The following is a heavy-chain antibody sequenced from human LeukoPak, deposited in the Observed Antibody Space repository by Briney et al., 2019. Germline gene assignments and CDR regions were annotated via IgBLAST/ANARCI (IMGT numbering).Heavy chain of an antibody. CDR2: ISSSSSYI. J-gene: IGHJ4*02. D-gene: IGHD3-22*01. CDR1: GFTFSSYS. Sequence: GGSLRLSCAASGFTFSSYSMNWVRQAPGKGLEWVSSISSSSSYIYYVDSVKGRFTISRDNAKKSVYLQMNSLGAEDTAVYYCARGQLYYDSSGFDYWGQGTLVTVSS. V-gene: IGHV3-21*01. CDR3: ARGQLYYDSSGFDY.